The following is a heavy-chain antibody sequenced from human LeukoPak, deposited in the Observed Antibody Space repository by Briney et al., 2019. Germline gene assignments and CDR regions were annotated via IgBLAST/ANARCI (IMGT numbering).Heavy chain of an antibody. CDR2: ISWNSGSI. V-gene: IGHV3-9*01. D-gene: IGHD2-15*01. J-gene: IGHJ6*02. CDR3: AKDSGGGPDGDYYYGMDV. Sequence: GGSLRLSCAASGFTFDDYAMHWVRQAPGKGLEWVSGISWNSGSIGYADSVKGRFTISRDNAKNSLYLQMNSLRAEDTALYYCAKDSGGGPDGDYYYGMDVWGQGTTVTVSS. CDR1: GFTFDDYA.